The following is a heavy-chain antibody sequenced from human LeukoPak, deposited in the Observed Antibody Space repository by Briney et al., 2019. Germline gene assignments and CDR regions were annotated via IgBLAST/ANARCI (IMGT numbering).Heavy chain of an antibody. D-gene: IGHD3-10*01. Sequence: GASVKVSCKASGYTFTSYYMHWVRQAPGQGLEWMGIINPSGGSTSYAQKFQGRVTMTRDTSTSTVYMELSSLRSEDTAVYYCARDSPQLVRGVATYYYYYYGMDVWGQGTTVTVSS. J-gene: IGHJ6*02. V-gene: IGHV1-46*01. CDR1: GYTFTSYY. CDR2: INPSGGST. CDR3: ARDSPQLVRGVATYYYYYYGMDV.